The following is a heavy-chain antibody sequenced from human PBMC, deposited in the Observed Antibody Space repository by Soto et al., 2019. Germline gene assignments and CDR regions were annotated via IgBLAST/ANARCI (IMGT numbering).Heavy chain of an antibody. CDR1: GYTFMTYG. V-gene: IGHV1-18*04. J-gene: IGHJ6*02. CDR2: ISANNGNT. CDR3: ATSIGAAGSYYCYGMDV. D-gene: IGHD6-13*01. Sequence: QVQLVQSGAEVKKPGASVKVSCKASGYTFMTYGISWVRQAPGQGLEWMGWISANNGNTNYAQKLQGRVTMTTDTSTSTAYMDLRSVRSDDTAVYYCATSIGAAGSYYCYGMDVWGQGTTVTVSS.